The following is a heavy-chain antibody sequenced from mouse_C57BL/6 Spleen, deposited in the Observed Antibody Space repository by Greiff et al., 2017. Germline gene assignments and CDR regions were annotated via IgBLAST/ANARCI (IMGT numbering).Heavy chain of an antibody. V-gene: IGHV1-55*01. CDR2: IYPGSGST. CDR3: AYYYGTLYYFDY. CDR1: GYTFTSYW. D-gene: IGHD1-1*01. J-gene: IGHJ2*01. Sequence: QVQLKQPGAELVKPGASVKMSCKASGYTFTSYWITWVKQRPGQGLEWIGDIYPGSGSTNYNEKFKSKATLTVDKSSSTAYMQLSSLTSEDSAVYYCAYYYGTLYYFDYWGQGTTLTVSS.